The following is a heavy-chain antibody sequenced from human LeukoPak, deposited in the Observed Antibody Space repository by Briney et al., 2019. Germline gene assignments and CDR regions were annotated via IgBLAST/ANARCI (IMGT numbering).Heavy chain of an antibody. V-gene: IGHV4-59*12. J-gene: IGHJ6*03. Sequence: SETLSLTCTVSGASISTYYWSWIRQPSGKGLEWIGYISNTGSTDYVPSLKSRATISVDKSKNQFSLKLSSVTAADTAVYYCYYYYMDVWGRGTTVTVSS. CDR1: GASISTYY. CDR3: YYYYMDV. CDR2: ISNTGST.